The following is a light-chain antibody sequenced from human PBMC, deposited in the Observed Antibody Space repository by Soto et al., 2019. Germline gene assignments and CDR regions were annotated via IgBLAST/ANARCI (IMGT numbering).Light chain of an antibody. V-gene: IGKV3-20*01. CDR1: KSVSSSY. Sequence: EIVWTQSPGTLSLSPGERATLSCRASKSVSSSYLAWYQQKPGQAPRLLIYGASSRATGIPDRFSGSGSGTDFTLTISRLEPEDFAVYYCQQYGSSPFTFGGGTKVEIK. J-gene: IGKJ4*01. CDR3: QQYGSSPFT. CDR2: GAS.